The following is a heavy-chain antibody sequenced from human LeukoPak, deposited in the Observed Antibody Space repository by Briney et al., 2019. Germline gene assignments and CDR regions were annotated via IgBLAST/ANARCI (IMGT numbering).Heavy chain of an antibody. CDR2: IKQDGSEQ. Sequence: GSLRLSCAASGFTFTNYWMSWVRQAPGKGLEWVGNIKQDGSEQYYLGSVKGRFTISRDNAENSLYLQLNSLRAEDTALYYCAREGTTEFDSWGQGILVTVSS. CDR3: AREGTTEFDS. D-gene: IGHD1-1*01. CDR1: GFTFTNYW. J-gene: IGHJ4*02. V-gene: IGHV3-7*01.